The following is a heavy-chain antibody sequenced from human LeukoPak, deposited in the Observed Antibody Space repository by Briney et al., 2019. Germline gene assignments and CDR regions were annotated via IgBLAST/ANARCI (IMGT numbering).Heavy chain of an antibody. J-gene: IGHJ4*02. CDR3: ARDNYDLLPGYYLFDY. CDR1: GFTFSSYG. V-gene: IGHV3-33*01. Sequence: PGGSLRLSCAASGFTFSSYGMHWVRQAPGKGLEWVAVIWYDGSNKYYADSVKGRFTISRDNSKNTLYMQMNSLRAEDTAVYYCARDNYDLLPGYYLFDYGGQGTLVTVS. D-gene: IGHD3-9*01. CDR2: IWYDGSNK.